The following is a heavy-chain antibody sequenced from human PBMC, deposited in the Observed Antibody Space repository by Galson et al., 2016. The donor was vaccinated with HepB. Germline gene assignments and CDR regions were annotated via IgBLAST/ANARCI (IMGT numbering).Heavy chain of an antibody. CDR3: AKDPHKYSSSSDCYFDY. CDR1: GFTFNSYA. D-gene: IGHD6-6*01. J-gene: IGHJ4*03. V-gene: IGHV3-23*01. Sequence: SLRLSCAASGFTFNSYAMSWVRQAPGQGLEWVSTASGFGDNTYYADSVKGRFTISRDNSRNTLYLQMNSLRAEDTAVYYCAKDPHKYSSSSDCYFDYWGQGTMVTVSS. CDR2: ASGFGDNT.